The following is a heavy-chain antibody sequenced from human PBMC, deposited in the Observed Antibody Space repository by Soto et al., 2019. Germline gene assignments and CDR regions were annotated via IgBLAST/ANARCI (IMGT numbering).Heavy chain of an antibody. V-gene: IGHV1-69*01. D-gene: IGHD3-22*01. J-gene: IGHJ4*02. Sequence: QVQLVQSGAEVKKPGSSVKVSCKASGGTFSSYAISWVRQAPGQGLEWMGGLIPIFGTANYAQKFQGRVTITADESTSTAYMELSSLRSEDTAVYYCARDPNYYDSSGYSYFDYWGQGTLVTVSS. CDR1: GGTFSSYA. CDR2: LIPIFGTA. CDR3: ARDPNYYDSSGYSYFDY.